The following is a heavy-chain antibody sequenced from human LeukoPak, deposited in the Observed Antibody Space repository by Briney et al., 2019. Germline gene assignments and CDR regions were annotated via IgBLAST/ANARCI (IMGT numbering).Heavy chain of an antibody. CDR2: ISYDGSDK. CDR1: GFIFSSYG. V-gene: IGHV3-30*03. D-gene: IGHD2-15*01. Sequence: GGSLRLSCAASGFIFSSYGLHWVRQTPGKGLEWVAVISYDGSDKYYADSVKGRFTISRDNSKNTLYLQMNSLRAEDTAVYYCTTNSVVAFNRYFQHWGQGTLVTVSS. CDR3: TTNSVVAFNRYFQH. J-gene: IGHJ1*01.